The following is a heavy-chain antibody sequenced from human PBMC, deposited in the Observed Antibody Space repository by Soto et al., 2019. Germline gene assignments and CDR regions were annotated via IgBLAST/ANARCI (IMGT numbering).Heavy chain of an antibody. J-gene: IGHJ4*02. V-gene: IGHV3-30-3*01. CDR3: ARGASDDILTGYYGGLTY. CDR1: GFTFSSYA. Sequence: GGSLRLSCAASGFTFSSYAMHWVRQAPGKGLEWVAVISYDGSNKYYADSVKGRFTISRDNSKNTLYLQMNSLRAEDTAVYYCARGASDDILTGYYGGLTYWGQGTLVTVSS. D-gene: IGHD3-9*01. CDR2: ISYDGSNK.